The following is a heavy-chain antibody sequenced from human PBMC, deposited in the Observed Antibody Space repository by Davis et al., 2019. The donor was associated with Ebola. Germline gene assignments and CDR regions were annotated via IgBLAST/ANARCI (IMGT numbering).Heavy chain of an antibody. D-gene: IGHD2-21*01. J-gene: IGHJ4*02. Sequence: GGSLRLSCVASGFTFSDYFMSWVRQAPGKGLEWVANIKEDGSEKYYVDSVKGRFTISRDNAKKSLYLQMNDLRAEDTGVYYCTRNRYSDFWGQGTLVTVSS. CDR2: IKEDGSEK. CDR3: TRNRYSDF. V-gene: IGHV3-7*01. CDR1: GFTFSDYF.